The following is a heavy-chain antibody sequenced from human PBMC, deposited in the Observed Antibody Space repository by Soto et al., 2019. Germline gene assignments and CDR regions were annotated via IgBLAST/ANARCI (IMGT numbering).Heavy chain of an antibody. CDR1: GFSLSTTRVG. D-gene: IGHD3-22*01. CDR3: AHTLVVGLGYYFDY. J-gene: IGHJ4*02. CDR2: IYWDDDK. Sequence: QITLKESGPTLVNPTQTLTLTCTFSGFSLSTTRVGVGWIRQPPGKALEWLALIYWDDDKRYSPFLKSRLTITKDTSKNQVVLTMTNMDPMDTATYFCAHTLVVGLGYYFDYWGQGTLVTVSS. V-gene: IGHV2-5*02.